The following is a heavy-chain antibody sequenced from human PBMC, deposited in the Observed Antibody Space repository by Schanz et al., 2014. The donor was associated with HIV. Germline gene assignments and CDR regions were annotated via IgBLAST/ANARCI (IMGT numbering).Heavy chain of an antibody. CDR3: AKVARWDYYGMDV. CDR1: GFMFSSYG. CDR2: ISGNGGST. J-gene: IGHJ6*02. V-gene: IGHV3-23*01. Sequence: VQLLESGGGLLQPGGSLSLSCAASGFMFSSYGMGWVRQAPGKGLEWTSGISGNGGSTYHADSVKGRFTISRDNSKNTLYLQMNRLRAEDTAVYYCAKVARWDYYGMDVWGPGTTVTVSS.